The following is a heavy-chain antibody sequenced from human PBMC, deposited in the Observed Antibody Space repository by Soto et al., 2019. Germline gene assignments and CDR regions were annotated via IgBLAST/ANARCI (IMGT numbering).Heavy chain of an antibody. CDR1: GGTFSGHG. CDR2: IMPTFGSA. J-gene: IGHJ4*02. D-gene: IGHD1-26*01. V-gene: IGHV1-69*06. CDR3: ASERSAQYFDY. Sequence: ASVKVSCKASGGTFSGHGIAWVRQVPGQGLEWMGGIMPTFGSATYAPKFQGRVTISADKSSSTAYMELSSLRSEDTAVYFCASERSAQYFDYWGQGTLVTVSS.